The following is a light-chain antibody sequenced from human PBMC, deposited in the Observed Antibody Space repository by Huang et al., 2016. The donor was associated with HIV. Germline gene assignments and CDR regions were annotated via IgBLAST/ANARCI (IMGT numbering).Light chain of an antibody. CDR3: QQYNNWPYT. J-gene: IGKJ2*01. Sequence: EIVMTQSPATLSVSPGERATLSCKASQSISSDLAWYQQKPGQPPRLLIHGASTRAPGIPARFSGSGSGTGFTLTISSLQSEDVAVYHCQQYNNWPYTFGQGTKLEIK. CDR1: QSISSD. CDR2: GAS. V-gene: IGKV3-15*01.